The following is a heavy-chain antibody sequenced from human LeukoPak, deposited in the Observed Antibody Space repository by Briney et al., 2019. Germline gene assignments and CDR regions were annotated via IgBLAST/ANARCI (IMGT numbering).Heavy chain of an antibody. CDR1: GFTFSDYY. CDR2: ISGSGAVV. CDR3: ARDRREAAYLGNRFDP. J-gene: IGHJ5*01. D-gene: IGHD6-13*01. V-gene: IGHV3-11*01. Sequence: PGGSLRLSCGASGFTFSDYYMTWIRQAPGKGLEWLSYISGSGAVVSYADSVKGRSTISRDNANNSVYLQMDRLRAEDTAVYYCARDRREAAYLGNRFDPRGQGALVTVSS.